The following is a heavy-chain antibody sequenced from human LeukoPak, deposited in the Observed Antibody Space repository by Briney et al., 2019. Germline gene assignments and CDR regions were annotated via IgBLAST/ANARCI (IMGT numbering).Heavy chain of an antibody. J-gene: IGHJ4*02. CDR2: ISTGSSTT. Sequence: GGSLRLSCAASEFAFSTYNMNWVRQAPGKGLEWVSYISTGSSTTYYADSVKGRFTISRDNVENSLYLQMNSLRDEDTAVYYCARDKGDYHTSGSLFVFGGQGTLVTVSS. CDR3: ARDKGDYHTSGSLFVF. CDR1: EFAFSTYN. V-gene: IGHV3-48*02. D-gene: IGHD3-22*01.